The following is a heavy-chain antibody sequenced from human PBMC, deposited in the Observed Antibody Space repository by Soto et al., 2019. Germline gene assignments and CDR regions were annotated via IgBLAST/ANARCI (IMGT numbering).Heavy chain of an antibody. J-gene: IGHJ4*02. CDR2: IYYRGDT. V-gene: IGHV4-39*01. Sequence: PSETLSLTCTVSGGSISSSSYYWGWIRQPPGKGLEWIGTIYYRGDTYYNSSLKSRVTTSVDTSKNQFSLKLSSVTAADTAVYYCARNSSDGYVWPFDYCGQGTMVTV. CDR1: GGSISSSSYY. D-gene: IGHD3-22*01. CDR3: ARNSSDGYVWPFDY.